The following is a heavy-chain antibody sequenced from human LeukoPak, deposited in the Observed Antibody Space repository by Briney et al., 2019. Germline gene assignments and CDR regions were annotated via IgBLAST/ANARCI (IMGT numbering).Heavy chain of an antibody. D-gene: IGHD3-10*01. CDR3: TTGITMVRGVIHLIDY. CDR2: IKSKTDGGTT. CDR1: GFTFSNAW. Sequence: GGSLRLSCAASGFTFSNAWMSWVRQAPGKGLEWVGRIKSKTDGGTTDYAAPVNGRFTISRDDSKNTLYLQMNSLKTEDTAVYYCTTGITMVRGVIHLIDYWGQGTLVTVSS. J-gene: IGHJ4*02. V-gene: IGHV3-15*01.